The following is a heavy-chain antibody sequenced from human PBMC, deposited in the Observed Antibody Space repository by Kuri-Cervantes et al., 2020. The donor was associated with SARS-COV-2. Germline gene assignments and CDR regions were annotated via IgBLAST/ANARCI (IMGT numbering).Heavy chain of an antibody. CDR3: VRDRVGVHDS. Sequence: GGSLRLSCGASGFTFSSYAMHWVGLAPGNGLEWVAVISYDGTNKDYTASGKGRFTISRNNSQNTLYLQMKSLRTEDTALYYCVRDRVGVHDSWGQGTLVTVSS. CDR2: ISYDGTNK. V-gene: IGHV3-30-3*01. CDR1: GFTFSSYA. J-gene: IGHJ4*02. D-gene: IGHD2-21*01.